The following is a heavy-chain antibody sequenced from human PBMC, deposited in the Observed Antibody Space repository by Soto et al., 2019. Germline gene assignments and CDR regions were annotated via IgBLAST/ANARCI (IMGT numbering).Heavy chain of an antibody. CDR3: ARGQYWVGWFDY. Sequence: QVQLQESGPGLVKPSETLSLTCTVSGGPISTYYWCWIRQPPGKGLEWIGCIHYSGSSNYNPSLKSGTPISIDTARKQFPLRVGSMTAADTAVYYCARGQYWVGWFDYWGQGALVTVSS. CDR2: IHYSGSS. J-gene: IGHJ4*02. D-gene: IGHD1-26*01. CDR1: GGPISTYY. V-gene: IGHV4-59*01.